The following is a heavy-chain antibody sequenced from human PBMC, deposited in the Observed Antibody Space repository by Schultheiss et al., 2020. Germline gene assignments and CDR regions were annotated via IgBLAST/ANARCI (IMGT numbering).Heavy chain of an antibody. D-gene: IGHD3-22*01. CDR3: ARQSYYYETYYFDY. CDR1: GDTFTGYY. CDR2: INHNSGGT. Sequence: ASVKVSCRTSGDTFTGYYLHWVRQAPGQGLEWMGWINHNSGGTNYAQKLQDRVTMTTDTSTSTAYMELGRLRSDDTAVYYCARQSYYYETYYFDYWGQGTLVTVSS. V-gene: IGHV1-2*02. J-gene: IGHJ4*02.